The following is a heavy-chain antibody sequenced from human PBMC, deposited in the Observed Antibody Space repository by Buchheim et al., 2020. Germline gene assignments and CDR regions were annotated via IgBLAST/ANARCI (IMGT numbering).Heavy chain of an antibody. J-gene: IGHJ4*02. CDR3: ARDWHTAMVTYYFDY. CDR2: IKQDGSEK. CDR1: GFTFSRYW. V-gene: IGHV3-7*01. Sequence: EVQLVESGGGLVQPGGSLSLSCAASGFTFSRYWMSWVRQAPGQGLEWVANIKQDGSEKYYVDSVKGRFTISRDNDQNSLDLQMNSLRAEDTAVYYCARDWHTAMVTYYFDYWGQGTL. D-gene: IGHD5-18*01.